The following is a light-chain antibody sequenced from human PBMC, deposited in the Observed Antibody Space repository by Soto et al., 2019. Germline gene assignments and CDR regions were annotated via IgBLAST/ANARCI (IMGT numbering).Light chain of an antibody. J-gene: IGKJ1*01. CDR1: RRGNNN. Sequence: EIVMTPSVATLSLSPVERGTLSYKASRRGNNNLDGDQQKLGQAPRVLIEGASPRATGIPARFTGSGSVTDFILTITSLHSADSAVYSCQEYTTGTLTFGPGTKVDIK. CDR2: GAS. CDR3: QEYTTGTLT. V-gene: IGKV3-15*01.